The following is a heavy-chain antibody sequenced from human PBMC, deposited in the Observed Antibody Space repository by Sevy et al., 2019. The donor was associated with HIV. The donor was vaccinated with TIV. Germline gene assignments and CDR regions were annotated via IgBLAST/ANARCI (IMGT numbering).Heavy chain of an antibody. D-gene: IGHD6-19*01. CDR2: IKQDGSEK. CDR1: GFTFSSYW. J-gene: IGHJ6*02. Sequence: GGSLRLSCAASGFTFSSYWMSWVRQAPGKGLEWVANIKQDGSEKYYVDSVKGRFTISRDNAKNSLYLQMNSLRAEDTAVYYCARDRPYSGGWYDYYYGMDVWGQGTTVTVSS. CDR3: ARDRPYSGGWYDYYYGMDV. V-gene: IGHV3-7*01.